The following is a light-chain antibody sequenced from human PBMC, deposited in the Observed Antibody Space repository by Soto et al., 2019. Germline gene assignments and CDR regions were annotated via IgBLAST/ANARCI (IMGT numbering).Light chain of an antibody. CDR3: LQYDHLPPFT. J-gene: IGKJ2*01. CDR2: DAS. CDR1: QDISNY. Sequence: DIQMTQSPSSLSASVGDRVTITCQASQDISNYLNWYQQKPGKAPKLLIYDASNLETGVPSRFSGSGSGTDFTFTISSLQPEDIATYYCLQYDHLPPFTFGQGTKLEIK. V-gene: IGKV1-33*01.